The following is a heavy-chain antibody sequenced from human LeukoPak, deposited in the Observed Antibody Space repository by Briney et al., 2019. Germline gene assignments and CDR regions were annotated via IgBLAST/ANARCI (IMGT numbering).Heavy chain of an antibody. CDR2: ISSSSSTI. CDR1: GFTFSSYA. CDR3: ARAKRNGFDI. V-gene: IGHV3-48*01. Sequence: GGSLRLSCAASGFTFSSYAMSWVRQAPGKGLEWVSYISSSSSTIYYADSVKGRFTISRDNAKNSLYLQMNSLRAEDTAVYYCARAKRNGFDIWGQGTMVTVSS. J-gene: IGHJ3*02.